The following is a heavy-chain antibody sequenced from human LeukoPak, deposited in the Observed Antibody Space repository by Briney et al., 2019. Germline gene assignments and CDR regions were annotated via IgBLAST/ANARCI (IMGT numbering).Heavy chain of an antibody. V-gene: IGHV3-66*01. J-gene: IGHJ4*02. CDR1: GFTVSTYY. CDR3: ARDHPNLFDY. CDR2: IYGGDST. Sequence: GGSLRLSCAASGFTVSTYYMSWVRQAPGKGLEWVSIIYGGDSTYYADSVKGRFTISRDNSKNTLYLQMNSLRAEDTAVYYCARDHPNLFDYWGQGTLVTVSS.